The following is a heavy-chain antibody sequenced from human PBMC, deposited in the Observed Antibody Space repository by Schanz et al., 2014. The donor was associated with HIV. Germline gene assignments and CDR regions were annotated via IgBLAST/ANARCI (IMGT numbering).Heavy chain of an antibody. Sequence: QVQLVESGGGVVQPGRSLRLSCAASEFKFRTFAMHWVRQAPGKGLEWVAVISYDGTDKYYADSVKARFTISRDNPKNKLYLQMNSLRAEDTAIYYCARSPDWAGTDAFEIWGQGTMVTVSS. J-gene: IGHJ3*02. CDR1: EFKFRTFA. D-gene: IGHD6-19*01. CDR3: ARSPDWAGTDAFEI. CDR2: ISYDGTDK. V-gene: IGHV3-30-3*01.